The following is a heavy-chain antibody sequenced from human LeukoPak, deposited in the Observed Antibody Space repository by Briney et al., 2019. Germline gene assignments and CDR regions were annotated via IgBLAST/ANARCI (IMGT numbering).Heavy chain of an antibody. D-gene: IGHD3-3*01. CDR3: ARGGSYDFWSGYRGTPLFDY. CDR2: MHPNSGNT. J-gene: IGHJ4*02. V-gene: IGHV1-8*01. CDR1: GYTFTSYD. Sequence: ASVKVSCKASGYTFTSYDINWVRQATGQGLEWMGWMHPNSGNTGYAQKFQGRVTMTRNTSISTAYMELSSLRSEDTAVHYCARGGSYDFWSGYRGTPLFDYWGQGTLVTVSS.